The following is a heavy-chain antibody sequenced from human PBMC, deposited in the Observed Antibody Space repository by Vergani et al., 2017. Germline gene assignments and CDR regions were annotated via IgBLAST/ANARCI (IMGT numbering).Heavy chain of an antibody. CDR3: ARELVYGARGRGAFDI. J-gene: IGHJ3*02. CDR1: GGSISTSSYH. V-gene: IGHV4-39*07. D-gene: IGHD3-3*01. Sequence: QLQLQESGPGLVKPSETLSLTCTVSGGSISTSSYHWGWLRQPPGKGLEWIGTIFYSGSMYYNPSLKSRVTISVDTSKNQFSLTLSSVTAADTAVYYCARELVYGARGRGAFDIWGQGTLVTVSS. CDR2: IFYSGSM.